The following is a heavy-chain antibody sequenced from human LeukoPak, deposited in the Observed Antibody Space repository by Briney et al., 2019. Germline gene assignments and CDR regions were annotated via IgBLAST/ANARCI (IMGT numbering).Heavy chain of an antibody. J-gene: IGHJ4*02. Sequence: SETLSLTCTVSGGSISSGGYYWSWIRQHPGKGLEWIGYIYYSGSTYYNPSLKSRVTISVDTSKNQFPLKLSSVTAADTAVYYCAREPDNYYDSSGYRDYWGQGTLVTVSS. D-gene: IGHD3-22*01. V-gene: IGHV4-31*03. CDR2: IYYSGST. CDR1: GGSISSGGYY. CDR3: AREPDNYYDSSGYRDY.